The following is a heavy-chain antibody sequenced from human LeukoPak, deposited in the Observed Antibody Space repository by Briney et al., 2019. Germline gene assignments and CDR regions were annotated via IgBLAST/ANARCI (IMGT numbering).Heavy chain of an antibody. D-gene: IGHD3-3*01. J-gene: IGHJ6*03. CDR3: ARGTGYDFWSGYLSYYYYYMDV. CDR1: GYTFTSYD. Sequence: GASVKVSCKASGYTFTSYDINWVRQATGQGLEWMGWMNPNSGNTGYAQKFQGRVTMTRNTSISTAYMELSSLRSEDTAVYYCARGTGYDFWSGYLSYYYYYMDVWGKGTTATVSS. V-gene: IGHV1-8*01. CDR2: MNPNSGNT.